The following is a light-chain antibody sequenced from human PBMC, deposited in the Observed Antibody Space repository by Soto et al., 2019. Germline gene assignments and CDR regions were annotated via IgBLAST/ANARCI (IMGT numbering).Light chain of an antibody. CDR1: SSSIGSNS. J-gene: IGLJ1*01. CDR3: AAWDGGLNVYV. V-gene: IGLV1-44*01. Sequence: QSVLTQPPSASGTPGQRVTISCSGSSSSIGSNSVNWYQQLPRTAPKVLIYTNNQRPSGVPDRFSGSKSGTSASLAISGLQSEDEADYYCAAWDGGLNVYVFGTGTKLTVL. CDR2: TNN.